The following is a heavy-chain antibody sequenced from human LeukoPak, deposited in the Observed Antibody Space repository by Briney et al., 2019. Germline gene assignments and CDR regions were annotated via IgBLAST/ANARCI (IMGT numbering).Heavy chain of an antibody. CDR3: ARLNYYDSSGYPDFDY. V-gene: IGHV1-18*01. CDR1: GYTFTSYG. Sequence: ASVKVSCKASGYTFTSYGISWVRQAPGQGLEWMGWISAYNGNTNYAQKLQGRVTMTTDTSTSTAYMELRSLRSDDTAVYYCARLNYYDSSGYPDFDYWGQGTLVTVFS. J-gene: IGHJ4*02. D-gene: IGHD3-22*01. CDR2: ISAYNGNT.